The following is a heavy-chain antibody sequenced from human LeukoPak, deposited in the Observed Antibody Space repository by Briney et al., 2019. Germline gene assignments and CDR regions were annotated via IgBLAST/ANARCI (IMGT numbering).Heavy chain of an antibody. Sequence: PSETLSLTCTVSGGSISSYYWSWIRQPPGKGLEWIGYIFYSGSTNYNPSLKSRVTISVDTSNNQFSLKLTSVAPAKPAVYYSARHTMVRGVIIGPDDYWGQGTLVTVSS. V-gene: IGHV4-59*01. CDR1: GGSISSYY. D-gene: IGHD3-10*01. CDR2: IFYSGST. CDR3: ARHTMVRGVIIGPDDY. J-gene: IGHJ4*02.